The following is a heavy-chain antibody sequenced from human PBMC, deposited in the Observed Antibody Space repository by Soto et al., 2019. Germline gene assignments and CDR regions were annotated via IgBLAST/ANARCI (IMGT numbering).Heavy chain of an antibody. CDR3: AWGKGWLRFTSPSH. Sequence: EVQLVESGGGLVQPGGSLRLSCAASGFNFNDAYMTWVRLAPGEGLEWVASINHDASEKDFVDSVRGRFTISRDNTGRSVFLHMTSLRVEDTAVYYCAWGKGWLRFTSPSHWGQGTLVTVSS. V-gene: IGHV3-7*03. J-gene: IGHJ4*02. D-gene: IGHD5-12*01. CDR2: INHDASEK. CDR1: GFNFNDAY.